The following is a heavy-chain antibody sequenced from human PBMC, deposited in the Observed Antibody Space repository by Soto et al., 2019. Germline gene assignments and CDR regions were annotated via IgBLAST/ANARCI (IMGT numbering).Heavy chain of an antibody. CDR3: AKFSGLDSGPNLGPLDH. V-gene: IGHV3-53*01. CDR1: GFTVSSTNY. Sequence: GGSLRLSCVVSGFTVSSTNYMSWVRQAPGKGLERVSVLYPGYTTYYADYVKGQFTLSRDNSKNTLYLQMNSLRAEDTAVYFCAKFSGLDSGPNLGPLDHWGQGTLVTVSS. D-gene: IGHD5-12*01. J-gene: IGHJ4*02. CDR2: LYPGYTT.